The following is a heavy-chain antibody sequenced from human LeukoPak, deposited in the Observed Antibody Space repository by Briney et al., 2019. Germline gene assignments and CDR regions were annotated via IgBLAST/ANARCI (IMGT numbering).Heavy chain of an antibody. CDR3: AKVHSGYDFNWYFDL. J-gene: IGHJ2*01. CDR2: ISWNSGSI. V-gene: IGHV3-9*01. D-gene: IGHD5-12*01. Sequence: GGSLRLSCAASGFTFDDYAMHWVRQAPGKGLEWVSDISWNSGSIGYADSVKGRFTISRDNAKNSLYLQMNSLRAEDTALYYCAKVHSGYDFNWYFDLWGRGTLVIVSS. CDR1: GFTFDDYA.